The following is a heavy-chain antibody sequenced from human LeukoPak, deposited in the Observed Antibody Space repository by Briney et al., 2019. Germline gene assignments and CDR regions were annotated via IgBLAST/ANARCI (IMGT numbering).Heavy chain of an antibody. CDR3: ARARRGGYSGYLAGPFDY. J-gene: IGHJ4*02. D-gene: IGHD5-12*01. CDR2: INPSGGST. Sequence: ASVKVSCKASGYTFTSYYMHWVRQAPGQGLEWMGIINPSGGSTSYAQKFQGRVTMTRDTSTSTVYMELSSLRSEDTAVCYCARARRGGYSGYLAGPFDYWGQGTLVTVSS. CDR1: GYTFTSYY. V-gene: IGHV1-46*01.